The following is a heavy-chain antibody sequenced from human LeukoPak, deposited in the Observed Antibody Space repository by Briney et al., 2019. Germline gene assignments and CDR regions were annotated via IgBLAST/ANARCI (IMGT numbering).Heavy chain of an antibody. J-gene: IGHJ3*02. Sequence: PGGSLRLSCAASGFTFSSYSMNWVRQAPGKGLEWVSYISSSSSTIYYADSVKGRFTISRDNAKNSLYLQMNSLRAEDTAVYYCAKSSLYCSGGSCYRFDAFDIWGQGTMVTVSS. CDR1: GFTFSSYS. CDR2: ISSSSSTI. CDR3: AKSSLYCSGGSCYRFDAFDI. V-gene: IGHV3-48*01. D-gene: IGHD2-15*01.